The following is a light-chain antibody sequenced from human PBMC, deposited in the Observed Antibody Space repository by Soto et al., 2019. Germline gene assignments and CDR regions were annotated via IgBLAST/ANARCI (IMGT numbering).Light chain of an antibody. V-gene: IGKV1-39*01. CDR2: DAS. Sequence: DIQMTQSPSTLSASVGDRVTITCRASQSVKSYLAWYQQKPGKAPNLLIYDASNLQSEVPSRFSGSGSGTHFTLTISSLQPEDFATYYCQQSYSTPTWTFGQGTKVDIK. CDR3: QQSYSTPTWT. J-gene: IGKJ1*01. CDR1: QSVKSY.